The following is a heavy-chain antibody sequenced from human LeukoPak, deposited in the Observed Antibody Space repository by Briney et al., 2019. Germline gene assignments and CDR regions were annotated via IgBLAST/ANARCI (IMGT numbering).Heavy chain of an antibody. J-gene: IGHJ4*02. CDR3: VKGGQRYDFWRFDY. D-gene: IGHD3-3*01. V-gene: IGHV3-23*01. CDR1: GFIFNNYA. CDR2: ISGSGGST. Sequence: PGGSLRLSCTASGFIFNNYAMSWVRQAPGKGLEWVSSISGSGGSTYFADSVKGRFSISRDNSKNTLFLQMNSLRDEETAVYYCVKGGQRYDFWRFDYWGQGTVVTVSS.